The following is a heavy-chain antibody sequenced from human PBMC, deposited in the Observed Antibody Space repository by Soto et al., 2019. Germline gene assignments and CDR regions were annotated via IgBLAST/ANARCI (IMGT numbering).Heavy chain of an antibody. CDR3: ARERDTMTTVTTDGWFDP. CDR2: IYYSGST. CDR1: GFSLSNARMG. Sequence: SGPTLVNPTETLTLTCTVSGFSLSNARMGVSWIRQPPGKGLEWIGYIYYSGSTYYNPSLKSRVTISVDTSKNQFSLKLSSVTAADTAVYYCARERDTMTTVTTDGWFDPWGQGTLVTVSS. J-gene: IGHJ5*02. V-gene: IGHV4-30-4*08. D-gene: IGHD4-4*01.